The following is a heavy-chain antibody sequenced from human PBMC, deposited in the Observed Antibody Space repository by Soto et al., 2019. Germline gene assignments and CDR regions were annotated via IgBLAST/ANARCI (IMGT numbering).Heavy chain of an antibody. Sequence: SETLSLTCTVSGGSISSSSYYWGWIRQPPGKGLEWIGSIYYSGSTYYNPSLKSRVTISVDTSKNQFSLKLSSVTAADTAVYYCARHPKTLLWFGELSQVKGNPKLDYWGQGTLVTVSS. CDR1: GGSISSSSYY. CDR2: IYYSGST. D-gene: IGHD3-10*01. CDR3: ARHPKTLLWFGELSQVKGNPKLDY. J-gene: IGHJ4*02. V-gene: IGHV4-39*01.